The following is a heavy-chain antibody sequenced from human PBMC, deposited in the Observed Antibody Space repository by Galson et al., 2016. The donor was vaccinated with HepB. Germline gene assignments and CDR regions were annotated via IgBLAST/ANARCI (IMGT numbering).Heavy chain of an antibody. V-gene: IGHV3-23*01. CDR3: AKDDDDYNDAFDI. Sequence: SLRLSCAGTGFTFSTYAMSWVRQAPGKGLEWVSSITATGGSTYIADSVKGRFTISRDNSKNTLYLQMNSLRADDTAVYYCAKDDDDYNDAFDIWGQGTMVIVSS. CDR2: ITATGGST. J-gene: IGHJ3*02. CDR1: GFTFSTYA. D-gene: IGHD5-24*01.